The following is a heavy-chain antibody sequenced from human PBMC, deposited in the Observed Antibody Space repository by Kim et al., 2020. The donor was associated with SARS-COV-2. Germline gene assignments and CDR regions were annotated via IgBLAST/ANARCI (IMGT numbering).Heavy chain of an antibody. CDR2: INTDTGSP. J-gene: IGHJ4*02. CDR3: ERVVWGCYRYIDS. D-gene: IGHD3-16*02. Sequence: ASVKVSCKASGYTFTNHAINWVRQAPGRGLEWMGWINTDTGSPTYAPDLTGRIVFSLDTSVSTAYLKIRSLEAEDTALYYCERVVWGCYRYIDSWGQGTL. V-gene: IGHV7-4-1*02. CDR1: GYTFTNHA.